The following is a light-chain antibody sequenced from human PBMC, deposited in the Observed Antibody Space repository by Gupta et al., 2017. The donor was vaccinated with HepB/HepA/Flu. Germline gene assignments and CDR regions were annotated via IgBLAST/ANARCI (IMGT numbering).Light chain of an antibody. J-gene: IGKJ5*01. CDR1: QTIRSDY. V-gene: IGKV3-20*01. Sequence: LVLTQSPRTLSFSRGERATLFCRASQTIRSDYLAWYQQKPGQAPRLLISSASIRATGVPARFTGSGSGTDFTLTISRLQPEDFAVYYCQQYGTSPPITFGQGTRLEIK. CDR3: QQYGTSPPIT. CDR2: SAS.